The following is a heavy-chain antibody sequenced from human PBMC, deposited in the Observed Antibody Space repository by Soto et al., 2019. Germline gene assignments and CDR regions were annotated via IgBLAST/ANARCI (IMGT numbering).Heavy chain of an antibody. Sequence: GGSLRLSCTASGFTFGDYAMSWFRQAPGKGLEWVGFIRSKAYGGTTEYAASVKGRFTISRDDSKSIAYLQMNSLKTEDTAVYYCTRKRYYDFWSGYPPHNYYYYYMDVWGKGTTVTVSS. CDR1: GFTFGDYA. CDR2: IRSKAYGGTT. CDR3: TRKRYYDFWSGYPPHNYYYYYMDV. J-gene: IGHJ6*03. V-gene: IGHV3-49*03. D-gene: IGHD3-3*01.